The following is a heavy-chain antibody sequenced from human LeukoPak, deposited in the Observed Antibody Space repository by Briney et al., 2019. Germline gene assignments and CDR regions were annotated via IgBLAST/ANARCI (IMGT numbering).Heavy chain of an antibody. CDR3: ARAPLHYGDY. J-gene: IGHJ4*02. V-gene: IGHV1-69*05. CDR2: IIPIFGTA. CDR1: GGTFSSYA. D-gene: IGHD3-10*01. Sequence: GASVKVSCKASGGTFSSYAISWVRQAPGQGLEWMGGIIPIFGTANYAQKLQGRVTMTTDTSTSTAYMELRSLRSDDTAVCYCARAPLHYGDYWGQGTLVTVSS.